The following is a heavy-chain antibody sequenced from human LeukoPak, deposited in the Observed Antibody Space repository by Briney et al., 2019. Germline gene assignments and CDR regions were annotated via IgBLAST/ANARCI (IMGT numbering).Heavy chain of an antibody. CDR1: GFTFSSYS. J-gene: IGHJ4*02. D-gene: IGHD3-9*01. CDR2: ISGSSTYI. Sequence: PGGSLRLSCAASGFTFSSYSMNWVRQAPGKGLEWVSFISGSSTYIYYADSVKGRFTISRDNAKNSLYLQMNSLRAEDTAVYYCTRGWDYDILTGSDYWGQGTLVTVSS. CDR3: TRGWDYDILTGSDY. V-gene: IGHV3-21*01.